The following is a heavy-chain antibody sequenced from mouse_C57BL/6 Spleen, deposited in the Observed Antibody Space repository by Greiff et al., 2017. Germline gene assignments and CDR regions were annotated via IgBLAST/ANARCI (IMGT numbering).Heavy chain of an antibody. CDR1: GYSITSGYF. D-gene: IGHD1-1*01. CDR2: INYDGSN. V-gene: IGHV3-6*01. CDR3: ARSPHYCGSNWYFEV. J-gene: IGHJ1*03. Sequence: EVQLVESGPGLVKPSPSLSLSCTVTGYSITSGYFCYLIRQPPGNLLGSMGLINYDGSNNYTPSLKNRISITRDKAKNQLYLKFKSVTTEDTATYYCARSPHYCGSNWYFEVWGTGTTVTVSS.